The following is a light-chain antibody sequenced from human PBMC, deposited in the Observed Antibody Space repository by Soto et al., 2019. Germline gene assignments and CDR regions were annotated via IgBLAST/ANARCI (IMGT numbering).Light chain of an antibody. CDR1: QSVSSSY. CDR2: TIS. Sequence: EIVLTQSPGTLSLSPGERATLSCRASQSVSSSYLAWYQQKPVQAPMLLIYTISLRATGIPDRFSGNGSGTDFTLAIRRLEHEDFAVYSCQQFGSRGPAVGGGTKVEIK. CDR3: QQFGSRGPA. J-gene: IGKJ4*01. V-gene: IGKV3-20*01.